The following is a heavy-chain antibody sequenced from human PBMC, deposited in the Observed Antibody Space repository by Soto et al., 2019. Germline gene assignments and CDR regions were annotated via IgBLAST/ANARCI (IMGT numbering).Heavy chain of an antibody. Sequence: QVQLVQSGAEVKKPGDSVKVSCKASGDTFNTNDFNWVRQATGQGLEWMGWMKPASGNTGFAQKFQGRVSLTMDTSTSIAYMELSSLTSEDTAMYYCTRGISDSWGQGTLVTVSS. CDR1: GDTFNTND. J-gene: IGHJ4*02. D-gene: IGHD3-3*02. V-gene: IGHV1-8*01. CDR2: MKPASGNT. CDR3: TRGISDS.